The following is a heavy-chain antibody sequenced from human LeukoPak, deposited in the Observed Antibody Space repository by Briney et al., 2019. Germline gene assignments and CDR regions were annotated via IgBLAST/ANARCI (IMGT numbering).Heavy chain of an antibody. Sequence: SETLSLTCTVSGGSISGYYWNWIRQPAGKGLEWLGRMHSTGSTNYSPSLNSRPTVSVDTSKNQFSLKLTSVTAADTAVYYCARDGGSGWYNYWGQGTLVTVSS. CDR1: GGSISGYY. V-gene: IGHV4-4*07. CDR2: MHSTGST. J-gene: IGHJ4*02. CDR3: ARDGGSGWYNY. D-gene: IGHD6-19*01.